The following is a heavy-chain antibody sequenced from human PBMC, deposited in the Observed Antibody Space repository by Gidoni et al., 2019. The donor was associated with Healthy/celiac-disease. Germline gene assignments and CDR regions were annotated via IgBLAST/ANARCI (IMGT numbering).Heavy chain of an antibody. D-gene: IGHD3-22*01. CDR1: GFTFSSYS. CDR2: ISSSSSYI. Sequence: EVQLVESGGGLVKPGGSLRLSCAASGFTFSSYSMNWVRQAPGKGLEWVSSISSSSSYIYYADSVKGRFTISRDNAKNSLYLQMNSLRAEDTAVYYCARGTYYYDSSGYSFDYWGQGTLVTVSS. J-gene: IGHJ4*02. CDR3: ARGTYYYDSSGYSFDY. V-gene: IGHV3-21*01.